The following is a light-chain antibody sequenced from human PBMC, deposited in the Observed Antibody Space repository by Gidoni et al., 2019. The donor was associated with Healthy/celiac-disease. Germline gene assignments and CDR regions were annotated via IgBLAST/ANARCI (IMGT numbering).Light chain of an antibody. CDR1: QSVRSSY. Sequence: EIVLTQSLGTLCLSPGERATLSCRASQSVRSSYLAWYQQKPGQAPRLLIYGASSMATGIPDRFSGSGSGTDFTLTISRLEPEDFAVYYCQQYGSSPETFGQGTKVEIK. CDR2: GAS. CDR3: QQYGSSPET. J-gene: IGKJ1*01. V-gene: IGKV3-20*01.